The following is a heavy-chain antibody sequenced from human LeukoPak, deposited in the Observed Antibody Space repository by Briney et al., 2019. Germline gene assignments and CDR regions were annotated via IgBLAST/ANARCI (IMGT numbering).Heavy chain of an antibody. J-gene: IGHJ4*02. V-gene: IGHV4-39*01. CDR3: ASLLLQDGDAH. CDR1: GGSFSGSSLY. CDR2: ISYSGTT. D-gene: IGHD4-17*01. Sequence: PSETLSLTCAVYGGSFSGSSLYWSWIRQPPGKGLEWIGSISYSGTTYYSPSLKSRVTVSVDTSKNQFSLGLTSVTAADTAIYYCASLLLQDGDAHWGQGILVTVSS.